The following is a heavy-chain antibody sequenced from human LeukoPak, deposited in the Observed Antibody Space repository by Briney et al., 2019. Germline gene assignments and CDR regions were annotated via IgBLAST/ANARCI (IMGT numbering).Heavy chain of an antibody. Sequence: ASVKVSCKASGYTFTSYDINWVRQATGQGLEWMGRMNPNSGNTGYAQKFQGRVTMTRNTSISTAYMELSSLRSEDTAVYYCARVLNEDSVWFDPWGQGTLVTVSS. CDR2: MNPNSGNT. J-gene: IGHJ5*02. CDR3: ARVLNEDSVWFDP. V-gene: IGHV1-8*01. D-gene: IGHD1-1*01. CDR1: GYTFTSYD.